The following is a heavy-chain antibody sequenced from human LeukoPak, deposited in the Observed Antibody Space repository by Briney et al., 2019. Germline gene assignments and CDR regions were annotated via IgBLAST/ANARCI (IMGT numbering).Heavy chain of an antibody. D-gene: IGHD6-19*01. CDR1: GGSISSYY. J-gene: IGHJ4*02. Sequence: SETLSLTCTASGGSISSYYWSWIRQPAGKELEWLGRIFSSGSTNYNASLKSRLTMSVDTSKNQFSLRLTSMTAADTAVYYCARESAAVAGRGFDYWGQGTLVTVSS. CDR2: IFSSGST. CDR3: ARESAAVAGRGFDY. V-gene: IGHV4-4*07.